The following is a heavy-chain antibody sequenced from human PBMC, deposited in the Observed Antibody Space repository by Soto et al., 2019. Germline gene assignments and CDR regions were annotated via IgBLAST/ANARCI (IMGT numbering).Heavy chain of an antibody. CDR2: ISSSSTYI. CDR1: GFTFSDYA. J-gene: IGHJ4*02. Sequence: PGGTLRLCCAASGFTFSDYAMNWVRQAPGKGLEWVSSISSSSTYIYYADSVEGRFTISRDNARNSLTLQMDSLRAEDTAVYFCATGRPPKFYFDNWGQGALVTVSS. V-gene: IGHV3-21*01. CDR3: ATGRPPKFYFDN.